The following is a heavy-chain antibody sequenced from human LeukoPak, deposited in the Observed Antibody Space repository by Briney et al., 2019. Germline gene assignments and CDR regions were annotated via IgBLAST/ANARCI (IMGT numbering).Heavy chain of an antibody. J-gene: IGHJ6*03. CDR2: ISWDSGSI. Sequence: GRSLRLSCAASGFTFDDYAMHWVRQAPGKGLEWVSGISWDSGSIGYADSVKGRFTISRDNAKNSLYLQMNSLRAEDTAVYYCAKGSQWLVRYYYYMDVWGKGTTVTISS. CDR1: GFTFDDYA. D-gene: IGHD6-19*01. V-gene: IGHV3-9*01. CDR3: AKGSQWLVRYYYYMDV.